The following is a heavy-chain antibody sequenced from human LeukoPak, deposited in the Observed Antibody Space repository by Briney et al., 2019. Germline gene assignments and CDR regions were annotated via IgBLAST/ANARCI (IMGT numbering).Heavy chain of an antibody. Sequence: GGSLRLSCAASGFTFSSYARSWVRQAPGKGLEWVSAISGSGGSTYYADSVKGRFTISRDNPKNTLYLQMNSLRAEDTAVYYCAKAVLWFGESYFDYWGQGTLVTVSS. J-gene: IGHJ4*02. CDR1: GFTFSSYA. V-gene: IGHV3-23*01. CDR2: ISGSGGST. D-gene: IGHD3-10*01. CDR3: AKAVLWFGESYFDY.